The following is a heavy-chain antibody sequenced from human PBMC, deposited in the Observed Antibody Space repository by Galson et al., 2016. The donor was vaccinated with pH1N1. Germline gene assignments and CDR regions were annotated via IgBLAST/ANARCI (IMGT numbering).Heavy chain of an antibody. CDR3: ARDGEGYYKDL. CDR2: IIPVLSLP. J-gene: IGHJ6*03. CDR1: GDTFNYYT. V-gene: IGHV1-69*04. Sequence: SVKVSCKASGDTFNYYTINWVRQAPGQGLQWLGRIIPVLSLPTYSQTFQARVTTSADKSTTTAHLHLTSLRSEDTAVYYCARDGEGYYKDLSGKGTPVIVSS. D-gene: IGHD7-27*01.